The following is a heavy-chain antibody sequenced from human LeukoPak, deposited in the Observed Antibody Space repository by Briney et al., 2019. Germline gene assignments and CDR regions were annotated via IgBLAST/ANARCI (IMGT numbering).Heavy chain of an antibody. D-gene: IGHD1-26*01. CDR3: AHREVGEPFDI. CDR1: GFSLSTSGVG. CDR2: IYWDDDK. V-gene: IGHV2-5*05. Sequence: ESGPTLVKPTQTLTLTCTFSGFSLSTSGVGVGWIRQPPGKALEWLALIYWDDDKRYGPSLRSRLTITKDTSKNHVVLSMTNMDPVDTGTYYCAHREVGEPFDIWGQGTMVTVSS. J-gene: IGHJ3*02.